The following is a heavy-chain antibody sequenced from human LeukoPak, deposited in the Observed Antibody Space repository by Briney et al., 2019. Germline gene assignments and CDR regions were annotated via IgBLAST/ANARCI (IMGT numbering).Heavy chain of an antibody. CDR3: ARMNYYDSSGYNY. CDR1: GGSVSSGSYY. Sequence: SETLSLTCTVSGGSVSSGSYYWSWIRQPPGKGLEWIGYIYYSGSTNYNPSLKSRVTISVDTSKNQFSLKLSSVTAADTAVYYCARMNYYDSSGYNYWGQGTLVTVSS. J-gene: IGHJ4*02. CDR2: IYYSGST. D-gene: IGHD3-22*01. V-gene: IGHV4-61*01.